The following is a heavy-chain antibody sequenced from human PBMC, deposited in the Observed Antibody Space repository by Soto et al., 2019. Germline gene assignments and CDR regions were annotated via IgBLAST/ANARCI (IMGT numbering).Heavy chain of an antibody. Sequence: ASVKVSREASGYTFTSYGISWVRQAPGQGLEWMGWISAYNGNTNYAQKLQGRVTMTTDTSTSTAYMELRSLRSDDTAVYYCARDPGYSSGWYRWFDPWGQGTLVTVSS. CDR2: ISAYNGNT. J-gene: IGHJ5*02. D-gene: IGHD6-19*01. CDR1: GYTFTSYG. V-gene: IGHV1-18*01. CDR3: ARDPGYSSGWYRWFDP.